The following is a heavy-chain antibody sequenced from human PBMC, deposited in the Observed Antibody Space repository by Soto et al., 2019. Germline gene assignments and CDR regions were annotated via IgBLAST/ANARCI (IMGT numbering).Heavy chain of an antibody. CDR1: GFTFSSYA. CDR3: AKGTKLLVLFPNDYYYMDV. J-gene: IGHJ6*03. D-gene: IGHD6-6*01. CDR2: ISGSGGST. V-gene: IGHV3-23*01. Sequence: PGGSLRLSCAASGFTFSSYAMSWVRQAPGKGLEWVSAISGSGGSTYYADSVKGRFTISRDNSKNTLFLQMNSLRAEDTAVYYCAKGTKLLVLFPNDYYYMDVWGTGTTVTVSS.